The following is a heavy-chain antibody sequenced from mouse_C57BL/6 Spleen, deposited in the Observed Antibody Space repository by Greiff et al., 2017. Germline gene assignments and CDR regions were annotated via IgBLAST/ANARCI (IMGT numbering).Heavy chain of an antibody. CDR2: IRNKANGYTT. Sequence: VQLKQSGGGLVQPGGSLSLSCAASGFTFTDYYMSWVRQPPGKALEWLGFIRNKANGYTTEYSASVKGRFTISRDNSQSILYLQMNALRAEDSATYYCARSGGRYFDCWGQGTTLTVAS. CDR3: ARSGGRYFDC. V-gene: IGHV7-3*01. CDR1: GFTFTDYY. J-gene: IGHJ2*01.